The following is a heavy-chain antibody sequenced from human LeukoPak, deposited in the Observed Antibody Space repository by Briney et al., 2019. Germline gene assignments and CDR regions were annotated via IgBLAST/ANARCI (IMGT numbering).Heavy chain of an antibody. CDR3: ASGYTYGYYYLDH. CDR2: INSDGSST. V-gene: IGHV3-74*01. J-gene: IGHJ4*02. Sequence: PGGSLRLSCAGSGFTFSSHWMYWVRQAPGKGLVWVSRINSDGSSTTYGDSVRGRFTISRDNAKNTPYLQMDSLRAEDTALYFCASGYTYGYYYLDHWGQGTLVTVSS. CDR1: GFTFSSHW. D-gene: IGHD5-18*01.